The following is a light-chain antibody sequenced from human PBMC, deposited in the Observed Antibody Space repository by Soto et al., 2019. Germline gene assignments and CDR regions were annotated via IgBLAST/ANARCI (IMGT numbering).Light chain of an antibody. CDR3: QQYKNYPRT. CDR1: ESIRTW. V-gene: IGKV1-5*01. J-gene: IGKJ1*01. Sequence: DIQMTQSPTTLSASIGDRVTITCRASESIRTWLAWYQHKPGKAPKFLIYDASTLESGVPSRFSGSGSGTEFTLTISSLQHDDFATYYCQQYKNYPRTFGQGTKVEIK. CDR2: DAS.